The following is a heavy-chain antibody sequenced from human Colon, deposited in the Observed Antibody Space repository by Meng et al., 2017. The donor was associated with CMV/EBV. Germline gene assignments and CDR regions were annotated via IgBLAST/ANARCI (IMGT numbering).Heavy chain of an antibody. CDR3: VRKSGSYSDY. J-gene: IGHJ4*02. V-gene: IGHV3-21*01. D-gene: IGHD1-26*01. Sequence: LSCAASGFTFSTYSMNWVRQAPGKGLEWVSSISNSGGFIYYADSVKGRFTISRDNAKNSLYLQVNRLRAEDTAVYYCVRKSGSYSDYWGQGTLVTVSS. CDR2: ISNSGGFI. CDR1: GFTFSTYS.